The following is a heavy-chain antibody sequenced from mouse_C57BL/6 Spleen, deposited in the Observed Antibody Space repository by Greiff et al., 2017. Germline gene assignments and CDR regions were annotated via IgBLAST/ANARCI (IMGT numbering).Heavy chain of an antibody. CDR1: GYSFTGYY. V-gene: IGHV1-42*01. Sequence: VQLQQSGPELVKPGASVKISCKASGYSFTGYYMNWVKQSPEKSLEWIGEINPSTGGTTYNQKFKAKATLTVDKSSSTAYMQLKSLTSEDSAVYYCARSGQLRTMDYWGQGTSVTVSS. J-gene: IGHJ4*01. CDR2: INPSTGGT. CDR3: ARSGQLRTMDY. D-gene: IGHD3-2*02.